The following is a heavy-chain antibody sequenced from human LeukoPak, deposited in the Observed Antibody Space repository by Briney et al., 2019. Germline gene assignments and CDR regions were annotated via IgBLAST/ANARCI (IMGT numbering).Heavy chain of an antibody. V-gene: IGHV3-13*01. J-gene: IGHJ6*04. D-gene: IGHD3-10*02. CDR1: GFTFSSYD. CDR3: AELGINMIGGV. CDR2: IDTAGDT. Sequence: QPGGSLTLSCAASGFTFSSYDMHWVRQTTGKGLEWVSAIDTAGDTYYPGSVKGRFTISRENAKNSLYLQMNSLRAEDTAVYYCAELGINMIGGVWGKGTTVTISS.